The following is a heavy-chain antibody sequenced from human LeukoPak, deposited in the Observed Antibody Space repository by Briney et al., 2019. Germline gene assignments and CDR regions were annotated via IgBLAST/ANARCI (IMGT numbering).Heavy chain of an antibody. CDR3: ARDTGYDDYVWGSYPSGYFDY. CDR2: IYTSGST. V-gene: IGHV4-4*07. Sequence: PSETLSLTCTVSGGSISSYYWSWIRQPAGKGLEWIGRIYTSGSTNYNPSLKSRVTISVDTSKNQFSLKLSSVTAADTAVYYCARDTGYDDYVWGSYPSGYFDYWGQGTLVTVSS. J-gene: IGHJ4*02. D-gene: IGHD3-16*02. CDR1: GGSISSYY.